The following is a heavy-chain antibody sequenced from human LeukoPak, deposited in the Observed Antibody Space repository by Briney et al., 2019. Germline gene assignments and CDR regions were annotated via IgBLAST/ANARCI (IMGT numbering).Heavy chain of an antibody. CDR2: ISSSNGKT. D-gene: IGHD3-10*01. CDR1: GYTFTKFG. V-gene: IGHV1-18*01. CDR3: ARGQLDWFFDF. Sequence: EASVKVSCKASGYTFTKFGFNWVRQAPGQGLEWMGWISSSNGKTNYAQKFQGRVTMTTDTSTTTAFMELRSLRSDDTAVYYCARGQLDWFFDFWGHGTLVTVSS. J-gene: IGHJ2*01.